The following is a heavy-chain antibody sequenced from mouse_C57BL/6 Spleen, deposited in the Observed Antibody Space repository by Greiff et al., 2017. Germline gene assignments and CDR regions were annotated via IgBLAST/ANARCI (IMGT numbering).Heavy chain of an antibody. CDR1: GYSITSGYD. V-gene: IGHV3-1*01. D-gene: IGHD2-5*01. J-gene: IGHJ1*03. CDR3: ARALYYSNYDWYFDV. Sequence: VQLKESGPGMVKPSQSLSLTCTVTGYSITSGYDWHWIRHFPGNKLEWMGYISYSGSTNYNPSLKSRISITHNTAKNHFFLKLNSVTTEDTATYYCARALYYSNYDWYFDVWGTGTTVTVSS. CDR2: ISYSGST.